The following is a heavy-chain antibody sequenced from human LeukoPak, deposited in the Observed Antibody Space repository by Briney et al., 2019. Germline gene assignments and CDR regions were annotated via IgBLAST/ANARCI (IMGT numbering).Heavy chain of an antibody. J-gene: IGHJ4*02. Sequence: GGSLRPSCAASGFTFSSYAMSWVRQAPGKGLEWVSTISASGGNTYNADSVKGRFTISRDNSKNTLYLQMNSLRAEDTAVYFCANRFSYGPNEYFDYWGQGTLVTVSS. CDR3: ANRFSYGPNEYFDY. CDR2: ISASGGNT. D-gene: IGHD5-18*01. V-gene: IGHV3-23*01. CDR1: GFTFSSYA.